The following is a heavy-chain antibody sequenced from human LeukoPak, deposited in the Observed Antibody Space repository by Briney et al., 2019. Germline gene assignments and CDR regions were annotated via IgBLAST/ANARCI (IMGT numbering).Heavy chain of an antibody. CDR1: GGSISSGDYY. V-gene: IGHV4-30-4*01. Sequence: SETLSLTCTVSGGSISSGDYYWSWIRQPPGKGLEWIGYIYYSGSTYYNPSLKSRVTISVDTSKNQFSLKLSSVTAADTAVYYCARAHSIASYYYGVDVWGQGTTVTVSS. CDR2: IYYSGST. CDR3: ARAHSIASYYYGVDV. D-gene: IGHD2/OR15-2a*01. J-gene: IGHJ6*02.